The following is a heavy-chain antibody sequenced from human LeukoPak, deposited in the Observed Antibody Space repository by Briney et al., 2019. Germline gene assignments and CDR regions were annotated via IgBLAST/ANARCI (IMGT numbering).Heavy chain of an antibody. CDR2: IFYSGST. J-gene: IGHJ4*02. CDR3: AREYLCSGGSCEYYFDY. CDR1: SGSISTSNYY. D-gene: IGHD2-15*01. Sequence: SETLSLTCTVSSGSISTSNYYWGWVRQPPGKALEWIGNIFYSGSTYYSPSLKSRVTISLDTSRNQFSLKLDSVTAADTAVYYCAREYLCSGGSCEYYFDYWGQGTLVTVSS. V-gene: IGHV4-39*07.